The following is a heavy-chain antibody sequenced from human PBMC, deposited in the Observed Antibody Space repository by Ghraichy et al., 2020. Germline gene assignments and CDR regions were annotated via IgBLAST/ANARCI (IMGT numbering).Heavy chain of an antibody. D-gene: IGHD2-21*02. Sequence: GGALSLSCAASGFTFSSYPMNWVRQAPGTGLEWLSYISSSSSTIYYADSLKGRFTISRDNAKNSLYLQMNSLRAEDTAVYYCARLAYCGGDCYPGEYYFDYWGQGTLVTVSS. V-gene: IGHV3-48*01. CDR2: ISSSSSTI. CDR1: GFTFSSYP. J-gene: IGHJ4*02. CDR3: ARLAYCGGDCYPGEYYFDY.